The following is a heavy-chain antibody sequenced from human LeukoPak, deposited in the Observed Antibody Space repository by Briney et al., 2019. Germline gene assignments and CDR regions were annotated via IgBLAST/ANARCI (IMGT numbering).Heavy chain of an antibody. CDR3: ARAFGVLGGLNWFDP. D-gene: IGHD3-10*01. Sequence: ASVKVSCTASGYTFTSYFMHWVRQAPGQGLEWMGIINPSGGSTSYAQKFQGRVTMTRDTSTSTVYMELSSLRSEDTAVYYCARAFGVLGGLNWFDPWGQGTLVTVSS. CDR2: INPSGGST. J-gene: IGHJ5*02. V-gene: IGHV1-46*01. CDR1: GYTFTSYF.